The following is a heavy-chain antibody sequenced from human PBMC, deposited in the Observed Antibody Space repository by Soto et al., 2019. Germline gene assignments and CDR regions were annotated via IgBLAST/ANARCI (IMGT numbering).Heavy chain of an antibody. J-gene: IGHJ6*02. CDR2: IVVGSGNT. D-gene: IGHD3-9*01. CDR1: GFTFTSSA. Sequence: SVKVSCKASGFTFTSSAVQWVRQARGQRLEWIGWIVVGSGNTNYAQKFQERVTITRDMSTSTASMELSSLRSEDTAVYYCARRMTGLGGYYGMDVWGQGTTVTASS. CDR3: ARRMTGLGGYYGMDV. V-gene: IGHV1-58*01.